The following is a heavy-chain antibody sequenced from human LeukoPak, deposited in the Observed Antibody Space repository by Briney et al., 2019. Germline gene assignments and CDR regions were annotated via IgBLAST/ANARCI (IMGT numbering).Heavy chain of an antibody. Sequence: SETLSLTCTVSGGSISSGDYYWSWIRQPPGKGLEWIGSIYYSGSTYYNPSLKSRVTISVDTSKNQFSLKLSSVTAADTAVYYCARQYYDFVWVFDYWGQGTLVTVSS. CDR2: IYYSGST. V-gene: IGHV4-39*01. CDR3: ARQYYDFVWVFDY. D-gene: IGHD3-3*01. CDR1: GGSISSGDYY. J-gene: IGHJ4*02.